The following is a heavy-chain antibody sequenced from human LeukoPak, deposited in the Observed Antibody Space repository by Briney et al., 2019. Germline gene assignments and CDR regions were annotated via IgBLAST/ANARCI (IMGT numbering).Heavy chain of an antibody. Sequence: PGGSLRLSCVASGLTFTNYGMMWVRQAPGKGLVWVSYINSDGRSTTYADSVKGRFTISRDNAKNTLYLQMNSLRAEDTAMYYCARNYNGMSCWGQGTPVIVSS. CDR3: ARNYNGMSC. CDR2: INSDGRST. CDR1: GLTFTNYG. V-gene: IGHV3-74*01. D-gene: IGHD1-26*01. J-gene: IGHJ4*02.